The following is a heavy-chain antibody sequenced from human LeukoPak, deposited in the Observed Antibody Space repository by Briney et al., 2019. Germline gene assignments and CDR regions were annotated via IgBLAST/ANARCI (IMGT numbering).Heavy chain of an antibody. J-gene: IGHJ4*02. D-gene: IGHD3-3*01. V-gene: IGHV1-69*05. Sequence: SVEVSCKASGGNFISYAVSWVRQAPGQGLEWMGGIIPMFGTSNYAQKFQGRVTITTDESTTTAYMELSSLSSEDTAVYYCATYTLSQFWSGYYHFDYWGQGTLVSVSS. CDR2: IIPMFGTS. CDR1: GGNFISYA. CDR3: ATYTLSQFWSGYYHFDY.